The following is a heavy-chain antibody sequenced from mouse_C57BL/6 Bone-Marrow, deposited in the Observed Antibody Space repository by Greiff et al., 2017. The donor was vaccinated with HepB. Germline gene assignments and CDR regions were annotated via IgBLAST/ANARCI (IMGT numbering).Heavy chain of an antibody. D-gene: IGHD1-1*01. J-gene: IGHJ2*01. V-gene: IGHV5-12*01. CDR2: ISNGGGST. CDR3: ARAYYGSSSYYFDY. Sequence: EVQLVESGGGLVQPGGSLKLSCAASGFTFSDYYMYWVRQTPEKRLEWVAYISNGGGSTYYPDTVKGRFTISRDNAKNTLYLQMSRLKSEDTAMYYCARAYYGSSSYYFDYWGQGTTLTVSS. CDR1: GFTFSDYY.